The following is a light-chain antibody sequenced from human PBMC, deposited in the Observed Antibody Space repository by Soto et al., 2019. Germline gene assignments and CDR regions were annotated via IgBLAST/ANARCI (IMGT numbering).Light chain of an antibody. Sequence: QSVLTQPASVSGSPGQSITISCTGTNSEVGGYNYVSWYQHHPGKAPKLMIYDVSNRPSGVSNRFSGPKSGNTASLTISGLQPEDEADYYCSSYTTSNTRQIVFGTGTKVTVL. CDR2: DVS. CDR1: NSEVGGYNY. CDR3: SSYTTSNTRQIV. V-gene: IGLV2-14*03. J-gene: IGLJ1*01.